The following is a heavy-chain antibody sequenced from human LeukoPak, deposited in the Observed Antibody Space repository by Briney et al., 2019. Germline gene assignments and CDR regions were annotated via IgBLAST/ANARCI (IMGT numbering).Heavy chain of an antibody. CDR1: GFTFSSYG. Sequence: GRSLRLSCAVSGFTFSSYGMHWVRQAPGKGLEWVAVIWYDGSNKYYADSVKGRFTISRDNSKNTLYLQVNSLRAEDTAVYYCAREYYDYVWGSHPGYAFDIWGQGTMVTVSS. CDR3: AREYYDYVWGSHPGYAFDI. V-gene: IGHV3-33*01. J-gene: IGHJ3*02. CDR2: IWYDGSNK. D-gene: IGHD3-16*02.